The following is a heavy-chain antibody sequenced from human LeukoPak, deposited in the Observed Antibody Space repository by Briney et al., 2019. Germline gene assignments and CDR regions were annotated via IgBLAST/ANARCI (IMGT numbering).Heavy chain of an antibody. Sequence: SETLSLTCTVSGCSISSYYLSWIRQPPGKGLEWIGYIYHNGSTNYNPSPKSRGTISVDTSKTQFSLKLSSVTAADTAVYYCARGDCGGDCLRSLYYYYYMDVWGKGTTVTVSS. CDR2: IYHNGST. CDR3: ARGDCGGDCLRSLYYYYYMDV. J-gene: IGHJ6*03. CDR1: GCSISSYY. V-gene: IGHV4-59*01. D-gene: IGHD2-21*02.